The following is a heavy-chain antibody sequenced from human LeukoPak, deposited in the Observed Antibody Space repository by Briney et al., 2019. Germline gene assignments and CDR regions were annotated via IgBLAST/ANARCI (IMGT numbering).Heavy chain of an antibody. J-gene: IGHJ4*02. CDR1: GYTFTSYY. CDR2: INPSGGST. CDR3: AGDISLGGSSFDY. D-gene: IGHD4-23*01. V-gene: IGHV1-46*01. Sequence: ASVNVSCKASGYTFTSYYMHWVRQAPGQGLEWMGIINPSGGSTSYAQKFQGRVTMTRDTSTSTVYMELSSLRSGDTAVYYCAGDISLGGSSFDYWGQGTLVTVSS.